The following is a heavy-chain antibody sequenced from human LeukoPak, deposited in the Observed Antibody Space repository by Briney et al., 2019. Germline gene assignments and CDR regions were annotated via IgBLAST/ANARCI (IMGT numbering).Heavy chain of an antibody. CDR3: ARDLVPLDQYYYGSGHIDY. CDR2: IKKDGSEK. CDR1: GFTFSSYW. V-gene: IGHV3-7*01. D-gene: IGHD3-10*01. Sequence: TGGSLRLSCAASGFTFSSYWMSWVRQAPGKGLEWVANIKKDGSEKYYVDSVKGRFTISRDNAKTSLYLQMNSLRAEDTAVYYCARDLVPLDQYYYGSGHIDYWGQGTLVTVSS. J-gene: IGHJ4*02.